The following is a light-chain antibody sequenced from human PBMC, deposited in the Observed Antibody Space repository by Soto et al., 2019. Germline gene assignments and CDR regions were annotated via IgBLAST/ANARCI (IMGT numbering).Light chain of an antibody. CDR3: QHSYSSPPWT. Sequence: DIQMTQSPSSLSASVGDRVTISCRASQSISTYLNWYQQKPGTAPRLLIYRASTVKTGVPPRFSGSGSGRDFTFTISSLRPDDIATYFCQHSYSSPPWTFGPGTKVEVK. CDR1: QSISTY. CDR2: RAS. J-gene: IGKJ1*01. V-gene: IGKV1-39*01.